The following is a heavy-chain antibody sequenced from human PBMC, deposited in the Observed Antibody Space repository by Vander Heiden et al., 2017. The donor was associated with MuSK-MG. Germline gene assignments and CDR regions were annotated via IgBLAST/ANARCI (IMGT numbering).Heavy chain of an antibody. CDR3: ARADPNYDILTGYRYYFDY. CDR2: INHSGST. J-gene: IGHJ4*02. D-gene: IGHD3-9*01. Sequence: AVYGGSFSGYYWSWIRQPPGKGLEWIGEINHSGSTNYNPSLKSRVTISVDTSKNQFSLKLSSVTAADTAVYYCARADPNYDILTGYRYYFDYWGQGTLVTVSS. CDR1: GGSFSGYY. V-gene: IGHV4-34*01.